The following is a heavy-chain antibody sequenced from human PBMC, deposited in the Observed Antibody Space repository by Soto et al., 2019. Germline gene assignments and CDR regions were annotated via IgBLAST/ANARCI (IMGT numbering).Heavy chain of an antibody. CDR1: DGSISSYY. CDR3: AGFSSGTYLFDL. D-gene: IGHD1-26*01. V-gene: IGHV4-59*01. Sequence: PSETLSLTCTVSDGSISSYYWSWIRQPPGKGLEWIGYIYGTGTTNYSPSLTNRDTIAVDMSKNQFSLRLSSVTAADPAVSYCAGFSSGTYLFDLWGQGTPVTVSS. J-gene: IGHJ5*02. CDR2: IYGTGTT.